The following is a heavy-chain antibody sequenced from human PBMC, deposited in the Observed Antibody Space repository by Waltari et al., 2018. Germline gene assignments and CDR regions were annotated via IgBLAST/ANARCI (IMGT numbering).Heavy chain of an antibody. J-gene: IGHJ3*02. CDR1: GFSVGDNY. CDR2: IDRDGNT. D-gene: IGHD1-1*01. V-gene: IGHV3-53*01. CDR3: ASTLHLDGWLDGFDI. Sequence: EEQLVESGGGVIQIGGSLRLCCEGPGFSVGDNYLTWVRQGPGKGLEWVSTIDRDGNTYYADSVKGRFATSRGSSRDTVYFEMNSLRPDDTAVYYCASTLHLDGWLDGFDIWGQGTVVTVSS.